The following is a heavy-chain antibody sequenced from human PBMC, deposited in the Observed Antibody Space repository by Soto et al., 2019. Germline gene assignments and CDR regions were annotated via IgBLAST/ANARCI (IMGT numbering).Heavy chain of an antibody. J-gene: IGHJ6*02. Sequence: EVQLVESGGGLVQPGRSLRLSCAASGFTFDDYAMHWVRQAPGKGLEWVSGISWNSGSIGYADSVKGRFTISRDNAKNSLYLQMNSLRAEDTALYYCAKDLSGSYSHYYYGMDVWGQGTTVTVSS. CDR1: GFTFDDYA. D-gene: IGHD1-26*01. V-gene: IGHV3-9*01. CDR3: AKDLSGSYSHYYYGMDV. CDR2: ISWNSGSI.